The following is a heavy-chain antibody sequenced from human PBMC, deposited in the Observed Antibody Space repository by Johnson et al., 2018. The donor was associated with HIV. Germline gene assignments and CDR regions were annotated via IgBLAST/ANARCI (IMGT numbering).Heavy chain of an antibody. V-gene: IGHV3-30-3*01. Sequence: QVQLVESGGGLVKPGGSLRLSCAASGFIFSDYYMSWISQAPGKGLEWVALISYDGGIKYDADSVKGRFTISRDNSKNTLSLQMNSLRPEDTAMYYCARTRRRVGAKPWGAFDIWGQGTAVTVSS. CDR3: ARTRRRVGAKPWGAFDI. CDR1: GFIFSDYY. D-gene: IGHD1-26*01. CDR2: ISYDGGIK. J-gene: IGHJ3*02.